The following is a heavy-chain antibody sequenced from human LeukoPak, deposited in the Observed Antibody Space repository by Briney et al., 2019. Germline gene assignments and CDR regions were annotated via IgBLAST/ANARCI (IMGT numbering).Heavy chain of an antibody. D-gene: IGHD5-12*01. CDR3: ARLKRVRSYSGYDLPTYYFDY. CDR2: IRYDGSNK. J-gene: IGHJ4*02. V-gene: IGHV3-30*02. CDR1: GFTFSSYG. Sequence: GGSLRLSCAASGFTFSSYGMHWVRQAPGKGLEWVAFIRYDGSNKYCADSVKGRFTISRDNAKNSLYLQMNSLRAEDTAVYYCARLKRVRSYSGYDLPTYYFDYWGQGTLVTVSS.